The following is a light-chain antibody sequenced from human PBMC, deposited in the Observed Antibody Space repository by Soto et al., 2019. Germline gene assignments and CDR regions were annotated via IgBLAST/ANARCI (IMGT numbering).Light chain of an antibody. J-gene: IGKJ4*01. CDR1: QGISSY. CDR3: QQRTGS. Sequence: ALRMTQSPSSFSASTGDRVTITCRASQGISSYLAWYQQKPGKAPKLLIYAASTLQSGVPSRFSGSGSGTDFTLTISSLEPADFGVYYCQQRTGSFGGGTKVDIK. CDR2: AAS. V-gene: IGKV1-8*01.